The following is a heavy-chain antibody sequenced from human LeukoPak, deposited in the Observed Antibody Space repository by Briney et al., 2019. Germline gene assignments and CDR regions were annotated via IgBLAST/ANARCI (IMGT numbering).Heavy chain of an antibody. D-gene: IGHD6-13*01. V-gene: IGHV4-59*01. Sequence: SETLSLTCTVSGGSISSYYWSWIRQPPGKGLEWIGYIYYSGSTNYNPSPKSRVTISVDTSKNQFSLKLSSVTAADTAVYYCARGEQQLAPFDYWGQGTLVTVSS. CDR2: IYYSGST. J-gene: IGHJ4*02. CDR1: GGSISSYY. CDR3: ARGEQQLAPFDY.